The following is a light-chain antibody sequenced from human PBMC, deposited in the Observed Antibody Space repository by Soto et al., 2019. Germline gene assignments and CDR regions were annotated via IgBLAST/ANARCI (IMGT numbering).Light chain of an antibody. CDR2: DIS. CDR3: KQYINLWT. CDR1: QSVSSN. J-gene: IGKJ1*01. V-gene: IGKV3D-15*01. Sequence: ETVMTQSPATLSVSPGERATLSCRASQSVSSNLAWYQQKPGQPPRLLIYDISTRATGIPTRFSGSGSGTDFTLTISRLEPEDFAVYYCKQYINLWTSGQVTTADIK.